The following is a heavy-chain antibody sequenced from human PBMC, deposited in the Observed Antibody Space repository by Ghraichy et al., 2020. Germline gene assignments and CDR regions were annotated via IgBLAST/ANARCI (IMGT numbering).Heavy chain of an antibody. CDR1: GYSFTSYW. Sequence: GESMNISCKGSGYSFTSYWIGWVRQMPGKGLEWMGIIYPGDSDTRYSPSFQGQVTISADKSISTAYLQWSSLKASDTAMYYCVFPYYYDSSGYSDYWGQGTLVTVSS. CDR3: VFPYYYDSSGYSDY. D-gene: IGHD3-22*01. J-gene: IGHJ4*02. CDR2: IYPGDSDT. V-gene: IGHV5-51*01.